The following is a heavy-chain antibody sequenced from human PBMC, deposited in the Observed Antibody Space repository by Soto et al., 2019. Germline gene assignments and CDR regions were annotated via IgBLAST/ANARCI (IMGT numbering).Heavy chain of an antibody. CDR3: ARVERGTATTVDDAYDI. D-gene: IGHD1-1*01. CDR1: GGFITSGSYY. Sequence: QVQLQQWGAGLLKPSETLSLTCAVYGGFITSGSYYWSWIRQPPGKGLEWIGEMSHSGGTHFNPSLKSRVTISVDTSKNQFTLKMSSVTAADTALYYFARVERGTATTVDDAYDIWGPGTMVTVSS. J-gene: IGHJ3*02. V-gene: IGHV4-34*01. CDR2: MSHSGGT.